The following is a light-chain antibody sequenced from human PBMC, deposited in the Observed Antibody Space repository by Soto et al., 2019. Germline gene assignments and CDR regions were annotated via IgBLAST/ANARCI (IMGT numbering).Light chain of an antibody. CDR3: QQYGSAPPT. J-gene: IGKJ3*01. Sequence: EIVLTQSPGTLSLSPGERATLSCRASESIDNNFLAWYQQKPGQAPRFLIYHASSRATVIPNRFSGSGSGTDFTLTISRLEPEDFAVYYCQQYGSAPPTFGPGTKVDVK. CDR1: ESIDNNF. CDR2: HAS. V-gene: IGKV3-20*01.